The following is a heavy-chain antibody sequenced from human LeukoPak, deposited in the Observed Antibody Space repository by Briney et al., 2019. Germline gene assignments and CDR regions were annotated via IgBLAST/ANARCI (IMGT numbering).Heavy chain of an antibody. D-gene: IGHD3-10*01. CDR3: ARDLLYYYGSGSYSSYYYYMDV. CDR2: IYYSGST. J-gene: IGHJ6*03. CDR1: GGSISSSSYY. Sequence: PSETLSLTCTVSGGSISSSSYYWGWIRQPPGKGLEWIGSIYYSGSTYYNPSLKSRVTISVDTSKNQFSLKLSSVTAADTAVYYCARDLLYYYGSGSYSSYYYYMDVWGKGTTVTISS. V-gene: IGHV4-39*07.